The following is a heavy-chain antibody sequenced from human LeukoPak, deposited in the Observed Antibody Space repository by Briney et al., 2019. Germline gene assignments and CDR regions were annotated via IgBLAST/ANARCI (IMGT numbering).Heavy chain of an antibody. CDR1: GYSFSTNW. V-gene: IGHV5-51*01. D-gene: IGHD2-21*01. Sequence: PGESLKISCTGSGYSFSTNWIGWVRQMPGKGLEWMGIIYPGDSDTRYSPSFQGQVTISADKSISTAYLQWSSLKASDTAMYYCVGVLWTRVLNYYYGMDVWGQGTTVTVSS. CDR2: IYPGDSDT. J-gene: IGHJ6*02. CDR3: VGVLWTRVLNYYYGMDV.